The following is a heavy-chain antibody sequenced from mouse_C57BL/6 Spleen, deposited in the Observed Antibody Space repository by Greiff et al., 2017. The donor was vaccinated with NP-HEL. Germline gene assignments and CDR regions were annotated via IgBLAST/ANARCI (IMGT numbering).Heavy chain of an antibody. CDR2: IYPGDGDT. V-gene: IGHV1-82*01. Sequence: VKLMESGPELVKPGASVKISCKASGYAFSSSWMNWVKQRPGKGLEWIGRIYPGDGDTNYNGKFKGKATLTADKSSSTAYMQLSSLTSEDSAVDFCARFYSNYSYYFDYWGQGTTLTVSS. D-gene: IGHD2-5*01. CDR3: ARFYSNYSYYFDY. J-gene: IGHJ2*01. CDR1: GYAFSSSW.